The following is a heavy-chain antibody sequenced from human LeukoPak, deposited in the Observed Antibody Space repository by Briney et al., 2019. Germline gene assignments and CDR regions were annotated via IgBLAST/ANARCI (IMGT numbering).Heavy chain of an antibody. D-gene: IGHD5-12*01. CDR2: INHSGST. CDR1: GGSFSGYY. J-gene: IGHJ4*02. V-gene: IGHV4-34*01. Sequence: SETLSLTCAVYGGSFSGYYWSWIRQPPGKGLEWIGEINHSGSTNYNPSLKSRVTISVDTSKNQFSLKLSSVTAADTAVYYCARGGGYSGYDTGVFDYWGQGTLVTVSS. CDR3: ARGGGYSGYDTGVFDY.